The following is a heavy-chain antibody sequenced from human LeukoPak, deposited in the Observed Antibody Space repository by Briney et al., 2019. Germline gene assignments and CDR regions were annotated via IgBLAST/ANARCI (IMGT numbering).Heavy chain of an antibody. CDR3: ARATMVRGVNNWFDP. J-gene: IGHJ5*02. V-gene: IGHV4-38-2*02. CDR1: GYSINSGYY. D-gene: IGHD3-10*01. CDR2: IYYSGST. Sequence: PSETLSLTCTVSGYSINSGYYWGWIRQPPGKGLEWIGSIYYSGSTYYNPSLKSRVTISVDTSKNQFSLKLSSVTAADTAVYYCARATMVRGVNNWFDPWGQGTLVTVSS.